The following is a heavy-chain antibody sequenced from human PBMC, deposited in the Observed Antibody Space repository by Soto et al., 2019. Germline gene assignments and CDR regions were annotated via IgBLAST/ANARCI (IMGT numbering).Heavy chain of an antibody. D-gene: IGHD3-10*01. Sequence: ASVKVSCKASGNTFASHGFSWVRQAPGQGLEWMGWISGFNGQTNYALKFQCRVTLTTDTSTSTAYMELRSLRSDDTAVYFCARVDPRGVAVVRDYWGQGTLVTVSS. J-gene: IGHJ4*02. CDR2: ISGFNGQT. CDR3: ARVDPRGVAVVRDY. CDR1: GNTFASHG. V-gene: IGHV1-18*01.